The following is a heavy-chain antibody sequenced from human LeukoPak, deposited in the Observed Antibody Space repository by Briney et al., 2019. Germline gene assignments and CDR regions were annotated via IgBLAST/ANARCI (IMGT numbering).Heavy chain of an antibody. CDR2: IHYSGST. CDR1: GVSISSYY. CDR3: ARVKVSVGATYDAFDI. D-gene: IGHD1-26*01. J-gene: IGHJ3*02. Sequence: SETLSLTCTVSGVSISSYYWSWVRQPPGKGLEWIGYIHYSGSTNYNPSLKSRVTISVDTSKNQFSLKLGSVTAADTAVYYCARVKVSVGATYDAFDIWGQGTMVTVSS. V-gene: IGHV4-59*01.